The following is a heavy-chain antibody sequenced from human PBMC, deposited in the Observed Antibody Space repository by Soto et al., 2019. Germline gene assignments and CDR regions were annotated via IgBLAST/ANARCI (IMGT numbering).Heavy chain of an antibody. D-gene: IGHD6-6*01. CDR3: ARGLGYSSSSIEGY. CDR1: GYTFTSYD. V-gene: IGHV1-8*01. Sequence: QVQLVQSGAEVKKPGASVKVSCKASGYTFTSYDINWVRQATGQGLEWMGWMNPNSGNTGYAQKFQGRVTMTRNTSIRTDYMEMSRLGSEATAVYYCARGLGYSSSSIEGYWGQGTLVTVSS. CDR2: MNPNSGNT. J-gene: IGHJ4*02.